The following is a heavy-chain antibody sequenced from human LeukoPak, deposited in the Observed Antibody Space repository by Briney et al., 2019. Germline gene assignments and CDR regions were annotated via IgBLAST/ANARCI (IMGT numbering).Heavy chain of an antibody. Sequence: ASEKVSCKDSGGTFSSYAISWVRQAPGQGLEWMGGIIPIFGTANYAQKFQGRVTITTDESTSTAYMELSSLRPEDTAVYYCARAKSGYSFDYWGQGTLVTVSS. CDR3: ARAKSGYSFDY. V-gene: IGHV1-69*05. CDR2: IIPIFGTA. D-gene: IGHD5-18*01. CDR1: GGTFSSYA. J-gene: IGHJ4*02.